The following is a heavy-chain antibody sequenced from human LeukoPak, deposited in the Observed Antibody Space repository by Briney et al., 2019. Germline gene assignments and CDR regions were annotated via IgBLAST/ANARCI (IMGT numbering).Heavy chain of an antibody. V-gene: IGHV4-39*01. D-gene: IGHD6-19*01. Sequence: PSETLSLTCSVSGGSISSSNYYWGWIRQPPGKGLEWIGSIYYSGSTFYNPSLKSRVAIFEDTPKNQSSLKLTSVTAADTAVYYCARHSRTLAVAGTVGYWGQGILVTVSS. J-gene: IGHJ4*02. CDR3: ARHSRTLAVAGTVGY. CDR1: GGSISSSNYY. CDR2: IYYSGST.